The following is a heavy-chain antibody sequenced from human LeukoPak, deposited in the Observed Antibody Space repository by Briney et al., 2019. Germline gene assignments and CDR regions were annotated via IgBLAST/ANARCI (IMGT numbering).Heavy chain of an antibody. Sequence: ASVKVSCKASGYTFTSYDINWVRQAPGQGLEWMGWINPNSGGTNYAQKFQGRVTMTRDTSISTAYMELSRLRSDDTAVYYCARASLRDFWSGYTRIRRPGGNDAFDIWGQGTMVTVSS. CDR2: INPNSGGT. J-gene: IGHJ3*02. CDR3: ARASLRDFWSGYTRIRRPGGNDAFDI. CDR1: GYTFTSYD. D-gene: IGHD3-3*01. V-gene: IGHV1-2*02.